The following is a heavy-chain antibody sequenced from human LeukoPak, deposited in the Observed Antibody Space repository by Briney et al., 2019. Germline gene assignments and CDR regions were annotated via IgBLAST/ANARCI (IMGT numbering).Heavy chain of an antibody. V-gene: IGHV3-74*01. CDR2: LASDESNK. D-gene: IGHD3-3*01. Sequence: GGSLRLSCAASGLTISDSWIHWVRQAPGKGLMWVSRLASDESNKIYADSVKGRFLISRDNAKNTLYLQMNSLRAEDTAVYYCARDLEVLRFLEWSSYYYYYGMDVWGQGTTVTVSS. CDR1: GLTISDSW. CDR3: ARDLEVLRFLEWSSYYYYYGMDV. J-gene: IGHJ6*02.